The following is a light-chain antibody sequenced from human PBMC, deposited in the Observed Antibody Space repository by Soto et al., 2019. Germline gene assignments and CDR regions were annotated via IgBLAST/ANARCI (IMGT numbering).Light chain of an antibody. Sequence: DIQMTQSPSTLSASVGDKVTITCRASQSLGNWLAWYQQEPGKAPSLLIYDVSTLHSGVPSRFSGSGSGTEFTLTITCLQPADFAAYVCQQYAPYSPWAFGQGTKVEFK. CDR3: QQYAPYSPWA. V-gene: IGKV1-5*01. J-gene: IGKJ1*01. CDR2: DVS. CDR1: QSLGNW.